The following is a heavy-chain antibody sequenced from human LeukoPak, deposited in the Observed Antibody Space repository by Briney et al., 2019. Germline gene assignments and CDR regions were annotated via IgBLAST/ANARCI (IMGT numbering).Heavy chain of an antibody. CDR3: ARGSEQLWLQIDS. D-gene: IGHD5-18*01. CDR2: VNPSGGST. V-gene: IGHV1-46*01. J-gene: IGHJ4*02. Sequence: ASVKVSCKASGYTFTSYSMHWVRQAPGHGPEWMGTVNPSGGSTSYAQNFQGRVTMTRDTSTSTVYMELGSLRSEDTAVYYCARGSEQLWLQIDSWGQGTLVIVSS. CDR1: GYTFTSYS.